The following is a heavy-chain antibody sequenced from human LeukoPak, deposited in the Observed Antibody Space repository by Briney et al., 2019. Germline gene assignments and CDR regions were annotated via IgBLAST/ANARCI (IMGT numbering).Heavy chain of an antibody. CDR3: ARVLRYCSGGNCYSGGLGYMDV. V-gene: IGHV3-11*01. CDR1: GFTFSDYN. D-gene: IGHD2-15*01. Sequence: GGSLRLFCAASGFTFSDYNMRWIRQAPGKGLEWVSSISRSGSTKYYADSVKGRFTISRDNAKNSLFLQMNSLRAEDTAVYYCARVLRYCSGGNCYSGGLGYMDVWGKGTTVTISS. CDR2: ISRSGSTK. J-gene: IGHJ6*03.